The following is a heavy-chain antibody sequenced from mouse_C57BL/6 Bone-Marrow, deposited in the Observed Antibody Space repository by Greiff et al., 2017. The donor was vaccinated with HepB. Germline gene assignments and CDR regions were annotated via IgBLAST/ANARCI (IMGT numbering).Heavy chain of an antibody. CDR1: GFTFSDYY. V-gene: IGHV5-16*01. Sequence: EVQVVESEGGLVQPGSSMKLSCTASGFTFSDYYMAWVRQVPEKGLEWVANINYDGSSTYYLDSLKSRFIISRDNAKNILYLQMSSLKSEDTATYYCERESSSRYYCDYWGQGTTLTVSS. J-gene: IGHJ2*01. D-gene: IGHD1-1*01. CDR2: INYDGSST. CDR3: ERESSSRYYCDY.